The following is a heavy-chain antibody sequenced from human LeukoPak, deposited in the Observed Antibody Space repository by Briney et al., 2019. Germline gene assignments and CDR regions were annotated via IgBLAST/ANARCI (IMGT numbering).Heavy chain of an antibody. D-gene: IGHD1-1*01. CDR2: IWYGGSNK. CDR1: GFTFSSHG. J-gene: IGHJ6*03. Sequence: GSQRLSCAASGFTFSSHGMHWVRQAPGKGLEWVAIIWYGGSNKYYADSVKGRFTISRDNFKNTLYLQMNSLRAEDTAVYYCAKDSGDIYYYYYMDVWGKGTTVTVSS. V-gene: IGHV3-30*02. CDR3: AKDSGDIYYYYYMDV.